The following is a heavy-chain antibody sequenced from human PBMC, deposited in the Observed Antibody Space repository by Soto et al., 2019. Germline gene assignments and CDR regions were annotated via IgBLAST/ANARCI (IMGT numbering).Heavy chain of an antibody. CDR2: IYYSGST. J-gene: IGHJ4*02. CDR1: GGSISSGDYY. CDR3: ARSPVVITQYYFDY. D-gene: IGHD3-22*01. Sequence: QVQLQESGPGLVKPSQTLSLTCTVSGGSISSGDYYWSWIRQPPGNGLEWIGYIYYSGSTYYNPSLTSRVTIPVDTSKNQFSLKLSSVTAADTAVYYCARSPVVITQYYFDYWGQGTLVTVSS. V-gene: IGHV4-30-4*01.